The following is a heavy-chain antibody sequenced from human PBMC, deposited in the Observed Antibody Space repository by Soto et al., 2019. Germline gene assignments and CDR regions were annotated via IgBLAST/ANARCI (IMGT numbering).Heavy chain of an antibody. J-gene: IGHJ6*01. Sequence: GGSLRRSCAAAGFTFISYSMNWVRQAPGKGLEWVSYISSSSSTIYYADSVKGRFTISRDNAKNSLYLQMNSLRAEDTAVYYCATVTTSGYYYYGMDVWRQGTKVTVSS. CDR2: ISSSSSTI. CDR1: GFTFISYS. V-gene: IGHV3-48*01. CDR3: ATVTTSGYYYYGMDV. D-gene: IGHD4-17*01.